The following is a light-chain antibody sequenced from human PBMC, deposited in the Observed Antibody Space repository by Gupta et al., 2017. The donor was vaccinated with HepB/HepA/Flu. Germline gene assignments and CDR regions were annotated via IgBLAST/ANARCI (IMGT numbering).Light chain of an antibody. CDR2: DNN. CDR1: SLRSYY. Sequence: VSVALGQTVRITCQGDSLRSYYGSWYQQKPGQAPVLVIYDNNKRPSGIPDRFSGSRSGNTVSLTITGAQAEDEADYYCNSRDSTGNHLVFGGGTKLTVL. J-gene: IGLJ3*02. V-gene: IGLV3-19*01. CDR3: NSRDSTGNHLV.